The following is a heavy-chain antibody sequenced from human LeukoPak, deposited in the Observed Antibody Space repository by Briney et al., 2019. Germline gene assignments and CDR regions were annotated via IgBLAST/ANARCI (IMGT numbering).Heavy chain of an antibody. V-gene: IGHV4-61*01. CDR2: IYYSGST. CDR3: ARLGCSSTSCYDYYGMDV. CDR1: GGSVSSGSYY. D-gene: IGHD2-2*01. J-gene: IGHJ6*04. Sequence: PSETLSLTCTVSGGSVSSGSYYWSWIRQPPGKGLEWIVYIYYSGSTNYNPSLKSRVTISVDTSKNQFSLKLSSVTAADTAVYYCARLGCSSTSCYDYYGMDVWGKGTTVTVSS.